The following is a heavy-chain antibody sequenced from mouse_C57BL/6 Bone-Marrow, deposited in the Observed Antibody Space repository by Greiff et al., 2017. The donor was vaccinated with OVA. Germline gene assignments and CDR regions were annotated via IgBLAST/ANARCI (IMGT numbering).Heavy chain of an antibody. Sequence: EVMLVESGGGLVKPGGSLKLSCAASGFTFSSYAMSWVRQTPEKRLEWVATISDGGSYTYYPDNVKGRFTISRDNAKNNLYLQMSHLKSEDTAMYYCARDGGSPYYFDYWGQGTTLTVSS. CDR3: ARDGGSPYYFDY. V-gene: IGHV5-4*01. CDR1: GFTFSSYA. J-gene: IGHJ2*01. CDR2: ISDGGSYT.